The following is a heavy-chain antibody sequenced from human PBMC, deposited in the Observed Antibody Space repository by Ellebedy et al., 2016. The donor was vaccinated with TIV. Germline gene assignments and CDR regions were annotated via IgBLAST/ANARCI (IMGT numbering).Heavy chain of an antibody. J-gene: IGHJ4*02. D-gene: IGHD4-17*01. V-gene: IGHV4-38-2*02. CDR1: GYSISSGYY. CDR3: EASTTDFDY. Sequence: SETLSLXCTVSGYSISSGYYWGWIRQPPGKGLEWIGSIYHSGSTYYNPSLKSRVTISVDTSKNQFSLKLSSVTAADTAVYYCEASTTDFDYWGQGTLVTVSS. CDR2: IYHSGST.